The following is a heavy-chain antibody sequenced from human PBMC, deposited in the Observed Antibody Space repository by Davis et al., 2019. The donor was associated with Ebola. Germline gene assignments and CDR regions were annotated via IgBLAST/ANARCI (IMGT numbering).Heavy chain of an antibody. J-gene: IGHJ6*01. Sequence: SVKVSCKASGGTFSSYAISWVRQAPGQGLEWMGGILPIFGTANYAQKFQGRVTITADESTSTAYMELSSLRSEDTAVYYCARELIAAAGNYYYYYGMDVWGKGPRSPSPQ. CDR1: GGTFSSYA. V-gene: IGHV1-69*13. CDR3: ARELIAAAGNYYYYYGMDV. D-gene: IGHD6-13*01. CDR2: ILPIFGTA.